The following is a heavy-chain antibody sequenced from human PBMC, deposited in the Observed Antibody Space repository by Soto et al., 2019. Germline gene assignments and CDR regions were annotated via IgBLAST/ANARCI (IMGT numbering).Heavy chain of an antibody. V-gene: IGHV1-18*01. CDR2: ISAYNGNT. CDR1: GYTFTSYG. J-gene: IGHJ3*02. CDR3: ARRMVATIVDDAFDI. D-gene: IGHD5-12*01. Sequence: QVQLVQSGAEVKKPGASVKVSCKASGYTFTSYGISWVRQAPGQGLEWMGWISAYNGNTNYAQKLQGRVTMTTDTSTSTADMELRSLRSDDTAVYYCARRMVATIVDDAFDIWGQGTMVTVSS.